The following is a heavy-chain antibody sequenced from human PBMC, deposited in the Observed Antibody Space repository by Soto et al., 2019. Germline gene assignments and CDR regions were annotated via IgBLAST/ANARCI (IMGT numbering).Heavy chain of an antibody. V-gene: IGHV5-51*01. CDR2: IYPGDSDT. CDR3: TALGYCSGGSCHSAFDI. Sequence: GASLKISCKGSGYSFTSYWIGWVRQMPGKGQEWMGIIYPGDSDTRYSPSFQGQVTISADKSISTAYLQWSSLKASDTAMYYCTALGYCSGGSCHSAFDIWGQGTMVTVSS. CDR1: GYSFTSYW. J-gene: IGHJ3*02. D-gene: IGHD2-15*01.